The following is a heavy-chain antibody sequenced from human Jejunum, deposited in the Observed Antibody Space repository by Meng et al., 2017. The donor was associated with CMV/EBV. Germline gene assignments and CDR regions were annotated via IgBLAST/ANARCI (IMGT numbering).Heavy chain of an antibody. V-gene: IGHV3-30-3*01. CDR2: ISYDGSNK. Sequence: GFPFRTYAMHWVRQATGKGLEWVALISYDGSNKYYADSVKGLFTISRDNSKNTLYLQMNSLRPEDTAVYYCARGYCSATICYPSDYWGQGTLVTVSS. CDR3: ARGYCSATICYPSDY. D-gene: IGHD2-2*01. CDR1: GFPFRTYA. J-gene: IGHJ4*02.